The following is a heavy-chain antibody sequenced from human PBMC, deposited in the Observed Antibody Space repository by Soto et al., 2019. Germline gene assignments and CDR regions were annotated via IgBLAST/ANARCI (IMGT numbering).Heavy chain of an antibody. CDR2: IYHTGST. D-gene: IGHD1-26*01. J-gene: IGHJ4*02. CDR1: GYSISSGYY. V-gene: IGHV4-38-2*01. CDR3: ASRSGSYYEFDY. Sequence: SETLSLTCAVSGYSISSGYYWAWIRQPPGKGLEWIGSIYHTGSTYYNPSLKSRVTMSVDTSKNRFSLKLSSVTAADTAMYYCASRSGSYYEFDYWGQGTLVTVSS.